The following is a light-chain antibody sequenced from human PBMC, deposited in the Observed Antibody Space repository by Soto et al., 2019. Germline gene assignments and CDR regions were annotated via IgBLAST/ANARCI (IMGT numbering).Light chain of an antibody. J-gene: IGKJ4*01. CDR2: DKS. Sequence: VMRQSPATLSVSPGDGATLSCRASQGIGDTLAWYQHKPGQTPRILIYDKSTRATGVPNRLSGSRSGAELTLTINRLQSEDFAVYYCQTYNNWPLTCGGGTKVDIK. CDR3: QTYNNWPLT. V-gene: IGKV3-15*01. CDR1: QGIGDT.